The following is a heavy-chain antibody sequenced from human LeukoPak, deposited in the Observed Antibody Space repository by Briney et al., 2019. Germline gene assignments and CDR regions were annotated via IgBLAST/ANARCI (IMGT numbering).Heavy chain of an antibody. J-gene: IGHJ6*03. CDR1: GFTFSNYY. D-gene: IGHD5-12*01. CDR2: VKQDGGEK. Sequence: PGGSLRLSCVASGFTFSNYYIAWVRQAPGKGLEWVASVKQDGGEKHYVDSVKGRFTISRDNAKNSLSLQMNSLRAEDTAVYYCVRGVRGYDYYYYYYTDVWGKGTRSPSP. V-gene: IGHV3-7*01. CDR3: VRGVRGYDYYYYYYTDV.